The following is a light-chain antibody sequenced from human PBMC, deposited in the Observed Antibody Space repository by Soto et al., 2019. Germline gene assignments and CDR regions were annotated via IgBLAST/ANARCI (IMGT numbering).Light chain of an antibody. Sequence: EMVMTQSPATLSVSPGERATLSCRASQRIGGYLGWYQQKPGQAPRLLIYDASNRATGIPVRFSGSGSGTDYTLTITNLEPEDFAIYYCQQRSNWPWTFGQGTKVDIK. CDR2: DAS. CDR3: QQRSNWPWT. CDR1: QRIGGY. J-gene: IGKJ1*01. V-gene: IGKV3-11*01.